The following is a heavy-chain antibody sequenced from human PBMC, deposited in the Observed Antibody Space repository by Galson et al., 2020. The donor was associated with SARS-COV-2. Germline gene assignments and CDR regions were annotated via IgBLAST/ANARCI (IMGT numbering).Heavy chain of an antibody. Sequence: SETLSLTCSASGGSISSSSYYWGWIRQPPGKGLEWIGSINYRGNTYRRPSLNSRVTISIDTSKNQFSLSVTSLTAADTAVYYCARALSSTSCCDAFDIWGQGTTVTVS. D-gene: IGHD2-2*01. CDR3: ARALSSTSCCDAFDI. CDR2: INYRGNT. J-gene: IGHJ3*02. CDR1: GGSISSSSYY. V-gene: IGHV4-39*07.